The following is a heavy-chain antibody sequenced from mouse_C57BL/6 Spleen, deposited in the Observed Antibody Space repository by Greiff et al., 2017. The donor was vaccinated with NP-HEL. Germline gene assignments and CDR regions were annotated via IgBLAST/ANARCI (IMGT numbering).Heavy chain of an antibody. D-gene: IGHD1-1*01. CDR1: GYTFTDYE. CDR2: IDPETGGT. J-gene: IGHJ1*03. V-gene: IGHV1-15*01. CDR3: TRWEVVPRYFDV. Sequence: QVQLQQSGAELVRPGASVTLSCKASGYTFTDYEMHWVKQTPVHGLEWIGAIDPETGGTAYNQKFKGKAILTADKSSSTAYMELRSLTSEDSAVYYCTRWEVVPRYFDVWGTGTTVTVSS.